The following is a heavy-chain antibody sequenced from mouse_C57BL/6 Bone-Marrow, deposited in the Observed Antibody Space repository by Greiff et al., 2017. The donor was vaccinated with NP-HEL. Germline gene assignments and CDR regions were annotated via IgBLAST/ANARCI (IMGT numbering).Heavy chain of an antibody. D-gene: IGHD2-2*01. V-gene: IGHV2-5*01. Sequence: VKLMESGPGLVQPSQSLSITCTVSGFSLTSYGVHWVRQSPGKGLEWLGVIWRGGSTDYDAAFMSRLRITKDNSKSQVFFKMNRLQADDTAIYYCAKEGWLRRMDYWGQGTSVTVSS. CDR1: GFSLTSYG. J-gene: IGHJ4*01. CDR2: IWRGGST. CDR3: AKEGWLRRMDY.